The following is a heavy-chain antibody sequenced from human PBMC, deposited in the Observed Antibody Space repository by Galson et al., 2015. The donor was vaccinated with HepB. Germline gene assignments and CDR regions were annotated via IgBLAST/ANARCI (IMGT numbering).Heavy chain of an antibody. CDR1: GYTFTSYG. Sequence: SVKVSCKASGYTFTSYGISRVRQAPGQGLEWMGWISAYNGNTNYAQKLQGRVTMTTDTSTSTAYMELRSLRSDDTAVYYCARGDEYYYGSGSYPFGMDVWGQGTTVTVSS. V-gene: IGHV1-18*01. CDR2: ISAYNGNT. J-gene: IGHJ6*02. CDR3: ARGDEYYYGSGSYPFGMDV. D-gene: IGHD3-10*01.